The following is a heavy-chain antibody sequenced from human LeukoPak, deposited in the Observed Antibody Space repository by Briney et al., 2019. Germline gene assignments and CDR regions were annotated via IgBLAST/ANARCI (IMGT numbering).Heavy chain of an antibody. J-gene: IGHJ4*02. CDR3: ARDYYYDSSGYSPFDF. CDR2: IIPIFGTA. V-gene: IGHV1-69*06. D-gene: IGHD3-22*01. Sequence: SVKVSCKVSGGTFSSYAINWVRQAPGQGLEWMGGIIPIFGTANYAQKFQGRVTITADTSTTTAYMELSSLRPDDTAVYYCARDYYYDSSGYSPFDFWGQGTLVTVSS. CDR1: GGTFSSYA.